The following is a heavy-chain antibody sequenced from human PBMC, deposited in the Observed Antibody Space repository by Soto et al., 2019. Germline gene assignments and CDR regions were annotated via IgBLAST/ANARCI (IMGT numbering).Heavy chain of an antibody. CDR3: YCSSTSCPGFDP. CDR1: GSTFSSYS. Sequence: PGGSLRLSCAASGSTFSSYSMNWVRQAPGKGLEWVSAISGSGGCTYYADSVKGRFTISRDNSKNTLYLQMNSLRAEDTAVYYGYCSSTSCPGFDPWGQGTLVTVSS. CDR2: ISGSGGCT. J-gene: IGHJ5*02. D-gene: IGHD2-2*01. V-gene: IGHV3-23*01.